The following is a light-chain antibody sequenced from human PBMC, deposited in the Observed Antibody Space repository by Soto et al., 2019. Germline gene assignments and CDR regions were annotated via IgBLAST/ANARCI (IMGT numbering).Light chain of an antibody. CDR2: DAS. CDR3: HQYAYSPRT. V-gene: IGKV3-20*01. J-gene: IGKJ1*01. CDR1: QSVSSN. Sequence: ENVLTQSPGTLSLSLGERATLSCRASQSVSSNLAWYQQKPGQAPRVLIYDASNRATGIPARFSGSGPGTDFTLTISRLEPEDSAVYFCHQYAYSPRTFGQGTKV.